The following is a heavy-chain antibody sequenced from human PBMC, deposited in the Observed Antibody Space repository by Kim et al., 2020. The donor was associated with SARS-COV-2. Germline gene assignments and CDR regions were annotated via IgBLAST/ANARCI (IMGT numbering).Heavy chain of an antibody. V-gene: IGHV4-39*01. J-gene: IGHJ6*02. CDR1: GGSISSSSYY. CDR3: ARHLRDYSSGYYVAQYYYYGMDV. Sequence: SETLSLTCTVSGGSISSSSYYWGWIRQPPGKGLEWIGSIYYSGSTYYNPSLKSRVTISVDTSKNQFSLKLSSVTAADTAVYYCARHLRDYSSGYYVAQYYYYGMDVWGQGTTVTVSS. CDR2: IYYSGST. D-gene: IGHD3-22*01.